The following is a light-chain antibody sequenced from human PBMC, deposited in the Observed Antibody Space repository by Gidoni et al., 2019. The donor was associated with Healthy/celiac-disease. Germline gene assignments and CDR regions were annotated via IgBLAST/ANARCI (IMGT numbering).Light chain of an antibody. V-gene: IGKV1-39*01. CDR1: QSISSY. CDR3: QQSYSTPPMYT. J-gene: IGKJ2*01. CDR2: AAS. Sequence: DIQLIQSPSSLSASVGERVTITCRASQSISSYLNWYQQKPGKVPRLLIYAASSLQSGVPSRFSGSGSGTDFSLTISSLQPEDFATYYCQQSYSTPPMYTFXXXTRLEIK.